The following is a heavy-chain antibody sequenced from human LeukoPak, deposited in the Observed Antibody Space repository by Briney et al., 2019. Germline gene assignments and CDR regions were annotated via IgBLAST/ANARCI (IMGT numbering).Heavy chain of an antibody. V-gene: IGHV4-59*01. J-gene: IGHJ4*02. CDR2: IYYSGST. CDR1: GYSISTYY. Sequence: NPSETLSLTCTVSGYSISTYYWSWIRQPPGKGLEWIGYIYYSGSTNYNPSLKSRVTISVDTSKNQFSLKLSSVTAADTAMYYCARVSGYDWESFYDYWGQGSLVTVSS. CDR3: ARVSGYDWESFYDY. D-gene: IGHD5-12*01.